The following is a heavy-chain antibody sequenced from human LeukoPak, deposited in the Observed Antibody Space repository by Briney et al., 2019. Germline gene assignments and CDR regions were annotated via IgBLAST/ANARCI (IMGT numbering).Heavy chain of an antibody. Sequence: GGSLRLSCAASGFTFSSYWMHWVRQAPGKGLVWVSRINPDGTSPYYADSVKGRFTISRDNAKDTLYLHMHSLRAEDTAVYYCARACVYYDSSGCDYWGQGTLVTVSS. CDR2: INPDGTSP. D-gene: IGHD3-22*01. CDR1: GFTFSSYW. CDR3: ARACVYYDSSGCDY. V-gene: IGHV3-74*01. J-gene: IGHJ4*02.